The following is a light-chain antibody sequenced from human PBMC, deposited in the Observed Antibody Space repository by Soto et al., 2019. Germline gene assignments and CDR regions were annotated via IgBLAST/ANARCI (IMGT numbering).Light chain of an antibody. Sequence: DIQMTQSPSSLAASVGDRVTITCRASQVMSSWLVWYQQKPGHAPKLLIYAATYLKSGGPSRFSGSASGTEFTLTIINVQPEDFATYFCQQASSFPFTFGGGTEVQIK. CDR1: QVMSSW. CDR3: QQASSFPFT. CDR2: AAT. J-gene: IGKJ4*01. V-gene: IGKV1-12*01.